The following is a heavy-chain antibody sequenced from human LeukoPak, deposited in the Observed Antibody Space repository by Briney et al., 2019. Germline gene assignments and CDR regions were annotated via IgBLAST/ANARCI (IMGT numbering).Heavy chain of an antibody. CDR1: GGTFSGYA. CDR3: ARAAVMTTVTTSFEH. V-gene: IGHV1-69*13. CDR2: IIPIFGTA. J-gene: IGHJ1*01. D-gene: IGHD4-17*01. Sequence: ASVKVSCKASGGTFSGYAISWVRQAPGQGLEWMGGIIPIFGTANHAQKFQGRVTITADESTSTAYMELSSLRSEDTAVYYCARAAVMTTVTTSFEHWGQGTLVTVSS.